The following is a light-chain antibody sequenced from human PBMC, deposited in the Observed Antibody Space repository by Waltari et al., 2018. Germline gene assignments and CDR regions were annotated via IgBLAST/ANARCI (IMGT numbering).Light chain of an antibody. CDR3: QSYDSSLSGWV. V-gene: IGLV1-40*01. CDR2: GNI. CDR1: SSNIGAGYD. J-gene: IGLJ3*02. Sequence: QSVLTQPPSVSGAPGQRVTVSCTGSSSNIGAGYDVHWYRQVPGTAPKLLIYGNINRPAGVPDRFSGSESGTSASLAITGLQADDEADYYCQSYDSSLSGWVFGGGTKLTVL.